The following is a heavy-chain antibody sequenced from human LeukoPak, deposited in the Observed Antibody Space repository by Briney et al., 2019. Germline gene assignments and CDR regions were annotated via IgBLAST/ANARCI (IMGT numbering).Heavy chain of an antibody. V-gene: IGHV4-59*01. D-gene: IGHD2-8*01. Sequence: SETLSLTCTVPGGSISSYYWSWIRQPPGKGLEWIGYIYYSGSTNYNPPLKSRVTISVDTSKNQFSLKLSSVTAADTAVYYCARVGYLMDAFDIWGQGTMVTVSS. J-gene: IGHJ3*02. CDR3: ARVGYLMDAFDI. CDR2: IYYSGST. CDR1: GGSISSYY.